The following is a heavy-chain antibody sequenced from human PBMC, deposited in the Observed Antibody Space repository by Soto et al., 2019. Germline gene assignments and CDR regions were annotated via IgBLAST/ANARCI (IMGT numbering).Heavy chain of an antibody. CDR1: GGSISSYY. J-gene: IGHJ6*02. Sequence: SETLSLTCTVSGGSISSYYWSWIRQHPGKGLEWIGYIYYSGSTNYNPSLKSRVTISVDTSKNQFSLKLSSVTAADTAVYYCARDLAIAARGYYYYGMDVWGQGTTVTVSS. CDR2: IYYSGST. V-gene: IGHV4-59*01. D-gene: IGHD6-6*01. CDR3: ARDLAIAARGYYYYGMDV.